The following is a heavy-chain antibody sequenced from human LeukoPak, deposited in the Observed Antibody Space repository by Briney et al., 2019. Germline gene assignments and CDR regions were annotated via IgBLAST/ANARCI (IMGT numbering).Heavy chain of an antibody. CDR2: ISYDGSNK. Sequence: GRSLRLSCAASGFSFSSYGMHWVRQAPGKGLEWVAVISYDGSNKYYADSVKGRFTISRDNSKNTLYLQMNSLRAEDTAVYYCAKDQVDIVVVVAATLSSWFDPWGQGTLVTVSS. CDR3: AKDQVDIVVVVAATLSSWFDP. J-gene: IGHJ5*02. V-gene: IGHV3-30*18. CDR1: GFSFSSYG. D-gene: IGHD2-15*01.